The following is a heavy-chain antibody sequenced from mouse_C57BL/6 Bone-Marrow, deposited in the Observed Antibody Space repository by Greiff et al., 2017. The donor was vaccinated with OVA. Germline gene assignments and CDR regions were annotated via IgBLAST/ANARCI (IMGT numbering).Heavy chain of an antibody. CDR1: GYAFSSYW. D-gene: IGHD2-2*01. V-gene: IGHV1-80*01. CDR2: IYPGDGDT. Sequence: QVQLKQSGAELVKPGASVKISCKASGYAFSSYWMNWVKQRPGKGLEWIGQIYPGDGDTNYNGKFKGKATLTADKSSSTAYMQLSSLTSEDSAVYFCARSMVTTCVYFDYWGQGTTLTVSS. CDR3: ARSMVTTCVYFDY. J-gene: IGHJ2*01.